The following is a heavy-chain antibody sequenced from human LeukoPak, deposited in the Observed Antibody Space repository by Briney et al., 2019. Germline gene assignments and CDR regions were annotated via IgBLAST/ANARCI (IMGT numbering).Heavy chain of an antibody. CDR3: AKGSSVWSKHFLDY. CDR2: ISYDGSNK. J-gene: IGHJ4*02. Sequence: GGSLRLSCAASGFTFSSYGMHWVRQAPGKGLEWVAVISYDGSNKYYADSVKGRFTISRDNSKNTLYLQMNSLRAEDTAVYYCAKGSSVWSKHFLDYWGLGTLVTVSS. D-gene: IGHD6-19*01. CDR1: GFTFSSYG. V-gene: IGHV3-30*18.